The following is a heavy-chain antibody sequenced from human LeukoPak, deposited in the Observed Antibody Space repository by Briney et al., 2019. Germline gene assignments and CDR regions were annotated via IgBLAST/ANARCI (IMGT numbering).Heavy chain of an antibody. Sequence: SETLSLTCTVSSGSMNTYYWSWIRQPPGRGLEWIGYIYNSGSTRYNPSLRSRVTISIDTSKNQFSLKLSSVTAADTALYYCARGTTVTIDWFDPWGQGTLVTVSS. CDR1: SGSMNTYY. CDR2: IYNSGST. CDR3: ARGTTVTIDWFDP. D-gene: IGHD4-17*01. V-gene: IGHV4-59*01. J-gene: IGHJ5*02.